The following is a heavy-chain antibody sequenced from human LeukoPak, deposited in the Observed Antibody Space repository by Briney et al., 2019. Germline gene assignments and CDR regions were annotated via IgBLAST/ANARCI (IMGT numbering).Heavy chain of an antibody. CDR3: ARAVRGNWGSLGAFDI. J-gene: IGHJ3*02. CDR2: IYYSGST. D-gene: IGHD7-27*01. Sequence: SETLSLTCTVSGGSISSYYWSWIRQPPGKGLEWIGYIYYSGSTNYNPSLKSRVTISVDTSKNQFSLKLSSVTAADTAVYYCARAVRGNWGSLGAFDIWGQGTMVTVSS. CDR1: GGSISSYY. V-gene: IGHV4-59*01.